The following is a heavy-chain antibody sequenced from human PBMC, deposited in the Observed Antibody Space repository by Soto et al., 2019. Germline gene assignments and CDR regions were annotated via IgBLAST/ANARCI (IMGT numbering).Heavy chain of an antibody. Sequence: QVQLVQSGAEVKKPGSSVKVSCKASGGTFSSYTISWVRQAPGQGLEWMGRIIPILGIANYAQKFQGRVTITADKSTSKAYMELSSLSSEDTAAYYYAVKVEIQNGVSDYWGQGTLVTVSS. V-gene: IGHV1-69*02. CDR1: GGTFSSYT. CDR2: IIPILGIA. CDR3: AVKVEIQNGVSDY. D-gene: IGHD5-18*01. J-gene: IGHJ4*02.